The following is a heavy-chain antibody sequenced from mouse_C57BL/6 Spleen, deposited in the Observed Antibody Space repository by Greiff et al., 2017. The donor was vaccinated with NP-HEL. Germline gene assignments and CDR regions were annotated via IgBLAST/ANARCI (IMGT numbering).Heavy chain of an antibody. Sequence: EVKLVESGGGLVKPGGSLKLSCAASGFTFSDYGMHWVRQAPEKGLEWVAYISSDSGTIYYADTVKGRFTISRDNAKNTLFLQMTSLRSEDTAMYYCARPLGYGYYAMDYWGQGTSVTVSS. CDR2: ISSDSGTI. CDR1: GFTFSDYG. V-gene: IGHV5-17*01. D-gene: IGHD2-2*01. J-gene: IGHJ4*01. CDR3: ARPLGYGYYAMDY.